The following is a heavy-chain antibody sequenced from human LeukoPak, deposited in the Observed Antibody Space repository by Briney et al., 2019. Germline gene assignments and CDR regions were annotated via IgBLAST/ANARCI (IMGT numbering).Heavy chain of an antibody. Sequence: SETLSLTCTVSGYSISSGYYWGWIRQPPGKGLEWIGSIYHSGSTYYNPSLKSRVTISVDTSKNQFSLKLSSVTAADTAVYYCARAWKAKELDYWGQGTLVTVSS. V-gene: IGHV4-38-2*02. J-gene: IGHJ4*02. CDR3: ARAWKAKELDY. D-gene: IGHD1-1*01. CDR2: IYHSGST. CDR1: GYSISSGYY.